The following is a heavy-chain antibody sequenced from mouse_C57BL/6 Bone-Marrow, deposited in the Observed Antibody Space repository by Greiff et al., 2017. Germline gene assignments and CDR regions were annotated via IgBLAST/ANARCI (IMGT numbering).Heavy chain of an antibody. CDR3: ARHSDY. Sequence: EVQVVESGGGLVKPGGSLKLSCAASGFTFSSYTMSWVRQTPEKRLEWVATISGGGGNTYYPDSVKGRFTISRDNAKNTLYLQMSSLRSEDTALYYCARHSDYRGQGTTLSVSS. V-gene: IGHV5-9*01. CDR1: GFTFSSYT. CDR2: ISGGGGNT. J-gene: IGHJ2*01.